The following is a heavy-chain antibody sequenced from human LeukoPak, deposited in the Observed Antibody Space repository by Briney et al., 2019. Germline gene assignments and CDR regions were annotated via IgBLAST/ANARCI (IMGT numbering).Heavy chain of an antibody. D-gene: IGHD6-6*01. CDR3: ARVRWDSSSSEDY. Sequence: MSSETLPLTCAVYGGTFSGYYWSWIRQPPGKRLEWIGEINHSGSTNYTPSLKSRVTISVDTSKNQFSLRLTSVTAADTAIYYCARVRWDSSSSEDYWSQGTLVTVSS. J-gene: IGHJ4*02. CDR2: INHSGST. CDR1: GGTFSGYY. V-gene: IGHV4-34*01.